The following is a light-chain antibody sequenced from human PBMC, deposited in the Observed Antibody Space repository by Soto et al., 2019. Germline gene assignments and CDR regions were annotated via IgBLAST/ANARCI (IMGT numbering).Light chain of an antibody. CDR2: RDN. CDR1: SSDIGSNP. V-gene: IGLV1-44*01. J-gene: IGLJ2*01. Sequence: QSVLTQPPSASGTPGQRVAISCSGGSSDIGSNPVNWYLHLPGAAPKLLIYRDNQRPSGVPDRFSGSKSVTSASLTISGLQSEDEADYFCSAWDDNIYGPVFGGGTQLTVL. CDR3: SAWDDNIYGPV.